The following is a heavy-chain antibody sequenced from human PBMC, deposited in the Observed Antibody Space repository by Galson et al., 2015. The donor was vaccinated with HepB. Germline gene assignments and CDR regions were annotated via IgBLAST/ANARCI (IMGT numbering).Heavy chain of an antibody. CDR1: GLTFSNYW. CDR2: IKQDGSEE. CDR3: ARGLYCTSIRCYAYYYYTMDV. D-gene: IGHD2-2*01. J-gene: IGHJ6*02. V-gene: IGHV3-7*01. Sequence: SLRLSCAASGLTFSNYWMSWVRQAPGKGLEWVANIKQDGSEEYYVESVKGRFTISRDNAKNSLYLQMNSLRVEDTAVYYCARGLYCTSIRCYAYYYYTMDVWGQGTTVTVSS.